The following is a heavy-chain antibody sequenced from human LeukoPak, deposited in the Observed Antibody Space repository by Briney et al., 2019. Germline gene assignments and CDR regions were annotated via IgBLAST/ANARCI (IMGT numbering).Heavy chain of an antibody. J-gene: IGHJ5*02. Sequence: SETLSLTCTVSGGSISSGDYYWSWIRQPPGKGLEWIGYIYYSGSTYFNPSLKSRVTISVDTSKNQFSLKLSSVTAADTAVYYCARVRVVVAATPSWFDPWGQGTLVTVSS. V-gene: IGHV4-30-4*01. D-gene: IGHD2-15*01. CDR3: ARVRVVVAATPSWFDP. CDR2: IYYSGST. CDR1: GGSISSGDYY.